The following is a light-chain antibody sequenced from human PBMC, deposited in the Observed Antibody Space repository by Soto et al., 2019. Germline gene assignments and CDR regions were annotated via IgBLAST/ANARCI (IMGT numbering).Light chain of an antibody. V-gene: IGLV2-14*03. CDR3: SSYRSSVIRVV. Sequence: QSALTQPDSVSGSPGQSITISCTGTSSDVGGYNYVSWYQHHPGKAPQLMIYDVSNRPSGVSKRFSGSKSDNTASLTISGLQAEDEADYYCSSYRSSVIRVVFGGGTKLTVL. CDR2: DVS. J-gene: IGLJ2*01. CDR1: SSDVGGYNY.